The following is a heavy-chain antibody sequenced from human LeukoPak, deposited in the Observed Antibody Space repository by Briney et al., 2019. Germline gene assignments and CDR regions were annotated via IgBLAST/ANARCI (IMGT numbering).Heavy chain of an antibody. CDR2: IYCSGTT. Sequence: SETLSLTYTVSGGSIDSNSWPWIRQPPGKGLEWIGYIYCSGTTNCNPSLKSRVTMSVDMSKNQFSLKLSSVTAADTAVYYCARRSSIWTNWFDPWGQGNPVTVSS. CDR1: GGSIDSNS. J-gene: IGHJ5*02. D-gene: IGHD6-13*01. CDR3: ARRSSIWTNWFDP. V-gene: IGHV4-59*01.